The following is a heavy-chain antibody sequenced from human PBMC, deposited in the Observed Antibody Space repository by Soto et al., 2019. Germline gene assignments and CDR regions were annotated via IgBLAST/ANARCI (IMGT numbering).Heavy chain of an antibody. D-gene: IGHD5-12*01. CDR1: GGTFISYA. J-gene: IGHJ3*02. Sequence: EASVKVSCKASGGTFISYAISWVRQAPGQGLEWMGGIIPIFGTANYAQKFQGRVTITADESTSTAYMELSSLRSEDTAVYYCARKYGDGYTYDAFDILGQGTMVTVSS. V-gene: IGHV1-69*13. CDR3: ARKYGDGYTYDAFDI. CDR2: IIPIFGTA.